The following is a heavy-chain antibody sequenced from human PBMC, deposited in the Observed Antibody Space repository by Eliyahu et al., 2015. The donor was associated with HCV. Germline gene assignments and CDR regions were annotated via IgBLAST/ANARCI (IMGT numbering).Heavy chain of an antibody. J-gene: IGHJ6*02. CDR2: ISYDGSNK. CDR3: ARELISSDYGYYYYGMDV. D-gene: IGHD4-17*01. CDR1: SSYA. V-gene: IGHV3-30*04. Sequence: SSYAMHWVRQAPGKGLEWVAVISYDGSNKYYADSVKGRFTISRDNSKNTLYLQMNSLRAEDTAVYYCARELISSDYGYYYYGMDVWGQGTTVTVSS.